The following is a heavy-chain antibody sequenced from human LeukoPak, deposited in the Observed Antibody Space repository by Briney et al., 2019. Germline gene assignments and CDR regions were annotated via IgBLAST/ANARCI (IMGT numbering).Heavy chain of an antibody. CDR1: GYTFTSYG. J-gene: IGHJ4*02. Sequence: ASVKVSCKASGYTFTSYGISWVRQAPGQGLEWMGWISAYNGNTNYAQKLQGRVTMTTDTSTSTAYMELRSLRSDDTAVYYCARNQWFGELSQIGYWGQGTLVTVSS. V-gene: IGHV1-18*01. CDR3: ARNQWFGELSQIGY. D-gene: IGHD3-10*01. CDR2: ISAYNGNT.